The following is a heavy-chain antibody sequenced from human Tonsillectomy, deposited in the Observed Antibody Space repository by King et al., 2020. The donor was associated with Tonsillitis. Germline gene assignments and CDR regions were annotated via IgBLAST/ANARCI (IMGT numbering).Heavy chain of an antibody. Sequence: VQLVESGGGVVQPGRSLRLSCAASGFTFSHYALHWVRQAPGKGLEWVAFKSYAETNKNYADPVKGRFTTSRDNSKNTLYLQIDSLRGDDAAVYYCARGDYSHNSYFDSWGQGTLVTVSS. J-gene: IGHJ4*02. CDR1: GFTFSHYA. V-gene: IGHV3-30-3*01. CDR2: KSYAETNK. CDR3: ARGDYSHNSYFDS. D-gene: IGHD4-11*01.